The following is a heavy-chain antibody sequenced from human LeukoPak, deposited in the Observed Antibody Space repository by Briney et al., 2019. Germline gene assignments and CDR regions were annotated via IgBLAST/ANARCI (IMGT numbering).Heavy chain of an antibody. J-gene: IGHJ4*02. CDR3: ARHQDYGDDY. D-gene: IGHD4-17*01. CDR1: GGSISSSSYY. V-gene: IGHV4-39*01. CDR2: IYYSGST. Sequence: SETLSLTCTVSGGSISSSSYYWGWIRQPPGKGLEWIGSIYYSGSTYYNPSLKSRVTISVDTSKNQFSLKLSSVTAADTAVHYCARHQDYGDDYWGQGTLVTVSS.